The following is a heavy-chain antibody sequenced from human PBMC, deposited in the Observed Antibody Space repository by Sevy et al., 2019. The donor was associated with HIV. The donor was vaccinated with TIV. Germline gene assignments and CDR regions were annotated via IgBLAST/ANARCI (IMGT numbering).Heavy chain of an antibody. CDR3: ARVDAYYDKGLDP. V-gene: IGHV3-74*01. J-gene: IGHJ5*02. CDR1: GFTFTTYW. CDR2: INSDGSIT. D-gene: IGHD3-16*01. Sequence: GGSLRLSCATSGFTFTTYWMHWVRQSPGKGLVWVSRINSDGSITDYADSVKGRFTMSRDNAKNTLYLQMNSLRAEDTALYYCARVDAYYDKGLDPWGQGTLVTVSS.